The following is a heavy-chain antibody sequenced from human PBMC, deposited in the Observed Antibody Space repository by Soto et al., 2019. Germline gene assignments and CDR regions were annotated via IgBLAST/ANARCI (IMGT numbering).Heavy chain of an antibody. CDR3: ARVSSWELLGGASDY. J-gene: IGHJ4*02. CDR1: GFTFSSYW. V-gene: IGHV3-7*03. Sequence: EVQLVESGGGLVQPGGSLRLSCAASGFTFSSYWMSWVRQAPGKGLEWVANIKQDGSEKYYVDSVKGRFTISRDNAKNSLYLQMNSLRAEDTAVYYCARVSSWELLGGASDYWGQGTLVTVSS. D-gene: IGHD1-26*01. CDR2: IKQDGSEK.